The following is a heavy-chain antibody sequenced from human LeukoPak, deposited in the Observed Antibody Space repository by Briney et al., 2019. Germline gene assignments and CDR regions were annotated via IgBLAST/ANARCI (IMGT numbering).Heavy chain of an antibody. CDR1: GGSFSFYY. V-gene: IGHV4-34*01. CDR2: ISQSGST. Sequence: SETLSLTCGVSGGSFSFYYWSWIRQPPGKGLEWIGEISQSGSTNYNPSLKSRVNISLDTSENQFSQKLSSVTAADTAVYYCARALGAFDIWGQGTMVTVSS. J-gene: IGHJ3*02. CDR3: ARALGAFDI.